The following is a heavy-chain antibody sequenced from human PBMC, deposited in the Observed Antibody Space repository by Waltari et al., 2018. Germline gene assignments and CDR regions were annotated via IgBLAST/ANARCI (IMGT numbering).Heavy chain of an antibody. Sequence: QVQLQESGPGLVKPSETLSLTCAVSGYSISSGYYWGWIRKPPGKGLEWIGSIYHSGSTYYNPSLKSRVTISVDTSKNQFSLKLSSVTAADTAVYYCARRGGYSFDIDYWGQGTLVTVSS. CDR3: ARRGGYSFDIDY. D-gene: IGHD5-18*01. V-gene: IGHV4-38-2*01. CDR1: GYSISSGYY. CDR2: IYHSGST. J-gene: IGHJ4*02.